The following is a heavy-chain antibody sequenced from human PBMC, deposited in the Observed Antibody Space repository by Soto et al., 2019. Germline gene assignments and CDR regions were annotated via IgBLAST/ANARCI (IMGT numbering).Heavy chain of an antibody. CDR1: GFTFSRHW. CDR3: ARDPEKAEDYDCADF. Sequence: EVQLVESGGGLVQPGGSLRLSCAASGFTFSRHWMSWVRQAPGKGLEWVANINRDGNEKHYVESVKGRFTISRDNAKNSLYLQMSTLRAEDTAVYYCARDPEKAEDYDCADFWGQGTLVTVSS. V-gene: IGHV3-7*01. D-gene: IGHD3-3*01. J-gene: IGHJ4*02. CDR2: INRDGNEK.